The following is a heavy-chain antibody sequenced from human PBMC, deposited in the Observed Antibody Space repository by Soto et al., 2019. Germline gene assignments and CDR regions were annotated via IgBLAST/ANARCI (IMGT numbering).Heavy chain of an antibody. V-gene: IGHV4-31*03. Sequence: SETLSLTCTVSGSSISRGDSYWSWIRQHPGGGLEWIGYIYSSGSTSYNPSLRSRVAISVDTSDNQFSLNLNSVTAADTAVYYCARISRLQYQGYFDFWGRGILVTVCS. CDR2: IYSSGST. D-gene: IGHD6-6*01. J-gene: IGHJ4*02. CDR3: ARISRLQYQGYFDF. CDR1: GSSISRGDSY.